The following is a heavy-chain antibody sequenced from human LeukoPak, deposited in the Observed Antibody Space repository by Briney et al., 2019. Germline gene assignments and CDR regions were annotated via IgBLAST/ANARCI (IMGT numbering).Heavy chain of an antibody. CDR2: INPNSGGT. J-gene: IGHJ6*02. CDR3: ARGTYYYYYYGMDV. D-gene: IGHD1/OR15-1a*01. V-gene: IGHV1-2*06. CDR1: GYTFTGYY. Sequence: ASVKVSCKASGYTFTGYYMHWVRQAPGQGLEWMGRINPNSGGTNYAQKFQGRVTMTRDTFISTAYMELSRLRSDDTAVYYCARGTYYYYYYGMDVWGQGTTVTVSS.